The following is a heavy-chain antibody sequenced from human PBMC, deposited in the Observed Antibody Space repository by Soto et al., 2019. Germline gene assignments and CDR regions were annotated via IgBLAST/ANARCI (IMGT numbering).Heavy chain of an antibody. D-gene: IGHD3-3*01. CDR2: ISYDGSNK. Sequence: QVQLVESGGGVVQPGRSMRLSCAASGFTFSSYGMHWVRQAPGKGLEWVAVISYDGSNKYYADSVKGRFTISRDNSKNTLYLQMNSLRAEDTAVYYCAKDGIGYYFDYWGQGTLVTVSS. V-gene: IGHV3-30*18. CDR1: GFTFSSYG. CDR3: AKDGIGYYFDY. J-gene: IGHJ4*02.